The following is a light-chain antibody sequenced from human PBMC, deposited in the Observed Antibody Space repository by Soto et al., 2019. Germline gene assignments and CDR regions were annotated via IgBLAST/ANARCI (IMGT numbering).Light chain of an antibody. V-gene: IGKV3-15*01. CDR3: QQYNNSPLT. CDR2: GAS. Sequence: EVVMTQSPATLSLSPGERATLSCGASESVSSNLAWYQQKPGQAPRLLIYGASTMATAIPATFSGSGCATEFTLTISDLQAEDFAVGDCQQYNNSPLTFGQGTKVEI. CDR1: ESVSSN. J-gene: IGKJ1*01.